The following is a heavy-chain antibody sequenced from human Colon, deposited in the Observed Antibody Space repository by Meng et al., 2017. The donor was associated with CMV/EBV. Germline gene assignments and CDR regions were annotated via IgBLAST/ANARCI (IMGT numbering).Heavy chain of an antibody. CDR1: GFNFNAYA. CDR3: AKGPYCTSTGCDAHGEFDY. CDR2: ISGYGGST. D-gene: IGHD2-2*01. J-gene: IGHJ4*02. Sequence: GESLKISCVPSGFNFNAYAMSWVRQAPGKGLEWVSTISGYGGSTYYADSVKGRFTISRDSSLYLQMNSLRVEDTAVYFCAKGPYCTSTGCDAHGEFDYWGQGALVTVSS. V-gene: IGHV3-23*01.